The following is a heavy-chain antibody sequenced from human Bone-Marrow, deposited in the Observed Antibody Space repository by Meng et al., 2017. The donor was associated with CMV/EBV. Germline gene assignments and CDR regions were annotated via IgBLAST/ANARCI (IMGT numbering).Heavy chain of an antibody. D-gene: IGHD3-22*01. CDR2: IWYDGSNK. J-gene: IGHJ2*01. V-gene: IGHV3-33*06. Sequence: GESLKISCVASGFTFSSYGIHWVRQAPGKGLEWVAVIWYDGSNKYYAESVKGRFTISRDNSRNTLYLQMNSLRAEDTAVYYCAKDPGDSRGWYFDLWGRGTRVTVSS. CDR3: AKDPGDSRGWYFDL. CDR1: GFTFSSYG.